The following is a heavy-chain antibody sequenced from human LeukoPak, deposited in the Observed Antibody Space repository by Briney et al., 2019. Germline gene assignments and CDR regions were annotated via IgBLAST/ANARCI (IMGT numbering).Heavy chain of an antibody. Sequence: GGSLRLSCVASGFTFSDYYMSWIRQAPGKGLEYISYISGSGGDTKYADSVRGRFTISRDNSKNTLYLQMSSLRTEDTAVYYCAKIEGSSSYYFDYWGQGTLDTVSS. D-gene: IGHD6-6*01. CDR3: AKIEGSSSYYFDY. J-gene: IGHJ4*02. V-gene: IGHV3-11*06. CDR1: GFTFSDYY. CDR2: ISGSGGDT.